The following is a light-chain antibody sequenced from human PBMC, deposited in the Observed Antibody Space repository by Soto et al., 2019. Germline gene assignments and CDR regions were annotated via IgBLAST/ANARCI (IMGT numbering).Light chain of an antibody. V-gene: IGKV3-20*01. J-gene: IGKJ1*01. Sequence: ETVLTQSPGSLSLSPGERATLSCRASQNVNSMFLAWYQQKPGQSPRLLIYGGSNRATGTRDRFSGSGSGTDFTLTISRLEPEDFAVYYCQQYGSALTWTFGQGTKVEIK. CDR3: QQYGSALTWT. CDR1: QNVNSMF. CDR2: GGS.